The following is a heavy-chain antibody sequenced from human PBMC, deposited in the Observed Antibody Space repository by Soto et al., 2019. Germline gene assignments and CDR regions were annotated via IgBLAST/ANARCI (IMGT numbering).Heavy chain of an antibody. CDR1: GGSISSYY. CDR2: IYYSGST. CDR3: ARGYNGNCSGGSCYSYYYYYMDV. Sequence: SETLSLTCTVSGGSISSYYWSWIRQPPGKGLEWIGYIYYSGSTNYNPSLKSRVTISVDTSKNQFSLKLSSVTAADTAVYYCARGYNGNCSGGSCYSYYYYYMDVWGKGTTVTVSS. D-gene: IGHD2-15*01. J-gene: IGHJ6*03. V-gene: IGHV4-59*01.